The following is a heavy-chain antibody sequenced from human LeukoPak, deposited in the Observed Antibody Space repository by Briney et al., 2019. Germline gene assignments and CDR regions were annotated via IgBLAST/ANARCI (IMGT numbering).Heavy chain of an antibody. CDR2: VNPNSGVT. CDR3: ARIDDYYDSSGRTSWFFDL. CDR1: GYTFSGYY. V-gene: IGHV1-2*02. Sequence: GASVKVSCKASGYTFSGYYMHWVRQAPGQGLEWMGWVNPNSGVTNYARKFQGRVTMTRDTSISTAYMELSRLRSDDTAVYFCARIDDYYDSSGRTSWFFDLWGRGTLVTVSS. J-gene: IGHJ2*01. D-gene: IGHD3-22*01.